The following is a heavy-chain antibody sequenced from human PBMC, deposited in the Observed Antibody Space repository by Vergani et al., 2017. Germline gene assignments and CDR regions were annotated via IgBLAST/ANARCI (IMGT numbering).Heavy chain of an antibody. CDR2: IIPIFGTA. CDR3: ARCLRSTSLNWFDP. V-gene: IGHV1-69*06. D-gene: IGHD2-2*01. Sequence: QVQLVQSGAEVKKPGSSVKVSCKASGGTFSSYAISWVRQAPGQGLEWMGGIIPIFGTANYAQKFQGRVTMTTDTSTSTAYMELRSLRSDDTAVYYCARCLRSTSLNWFDPWGQGTLVTVSS. CDR1: GGTFSSYA. J-gene: IGHJ5*02.